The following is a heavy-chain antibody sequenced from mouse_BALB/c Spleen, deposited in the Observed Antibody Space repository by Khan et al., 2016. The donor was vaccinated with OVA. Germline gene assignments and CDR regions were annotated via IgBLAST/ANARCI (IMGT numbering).Heavy chain of an antibody. Sequence: EVKLVESGPELVKPGASVKISCKTSGYTFTEYTMHWVKQSHGKSLEWIGRFNPNNGGTSYNQKFKGRATLTVDESSSTAYMELRSLTSEDSAVYYCARRDYYAYNWYFDVWGAGTTVTVSS. D-gene: IGHD1-2*01. CDR2: FNPNNGGT. CDR3: ARRDYYAYNWYFDV. V-gene: IGHV1-22*01. J-gene: IGHJ1*01. CDR1: GYTFTEYT.